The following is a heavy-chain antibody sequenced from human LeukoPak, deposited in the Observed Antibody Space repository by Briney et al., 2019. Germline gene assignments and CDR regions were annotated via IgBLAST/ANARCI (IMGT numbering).Heavy chain of an antibody. Sequence: PSETLSLTCTVSGGSINSNNYFWGWIRQPPGKGLEWIGSIYYSGSTYYNPSLKSRVTISVDTSKNQFSLRLSSVTAADTAMYYCQSRFLERLLDYWGQGTLVSVSS. J-gene: IGHJ4*02. V-gene: IGHV4-39*01. CDR1: GGSINSNNYF. CDR2: IYYSGST. CDR3: QSRFLERLLDY. D-gene: IGHD3-3*01.